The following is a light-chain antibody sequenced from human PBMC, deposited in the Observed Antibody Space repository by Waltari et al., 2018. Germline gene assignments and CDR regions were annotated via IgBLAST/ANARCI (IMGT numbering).Light chain of an antibody. CDR1: QTIGNNY. J-gene: IGKJ4*01. Sequence: IVFTQSPDTLSLSPGERATLSCRASQTIGNNYVAWYQQKPGQAPRLLICGGTRRATGVPDRLSGSGSGTDVNVSSSRVEQEDFAVWECEEYSNARVNSVGRGSKVGIE. CDR3: EEYSNARVNS. V-gene: IGKV3-20*01. CDR2: GGT.